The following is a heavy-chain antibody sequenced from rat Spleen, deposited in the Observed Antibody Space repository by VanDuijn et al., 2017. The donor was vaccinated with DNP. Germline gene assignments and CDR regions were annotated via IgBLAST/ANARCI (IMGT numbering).Heavy chain of an antibody. D-gene: IGHD1-6*01. CDR1: GFTFSDYY. CDR3: ARHVLPLRIWDY. J-gene: IGHJ2*01. CDR2: ISYDGGSN. Sequence: EVRLVESGGDLVRPGRSLKLSCATSGFTFSDYYMAWVRQAPTKGLEWVAYISYDGGSNYNGDSVKGRFTISRDNVKSTLYLQMNSLRSEDMATYYCARHVLPLRIWDYWGQGVMVTVSS. V-gene: IGHV5-22*01.